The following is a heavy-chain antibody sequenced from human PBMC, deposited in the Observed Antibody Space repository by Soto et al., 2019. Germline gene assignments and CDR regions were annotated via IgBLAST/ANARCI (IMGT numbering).Heavy chain of an antibody. D-gene: IGHD6-19*01. J-gene: IGHJ4*02. CDR2: IRKDGSEK. CDR3: AGGSGWLSDY. CDR1: GFSISSYW. Sequence: EVQLVESGGGLVHPGGSLRLSCAASGFSISSYWMNWVRQAPGKGLEWVAIIRKDGSEKYYVDSVKGRFTISRDNAKNSLYLQMNSPRDDDTAVYYCAGGSGWLSDYWGRGTLVTVSS. V-gene: IGHV3-7*03.